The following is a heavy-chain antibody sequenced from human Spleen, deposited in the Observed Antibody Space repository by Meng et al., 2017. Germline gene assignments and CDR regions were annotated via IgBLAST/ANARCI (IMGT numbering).Heavy chain of an antibody. J-gene: IGHJ5*02. CDR2: IYYSGT. D-gene: IGHD2-2*01. CDR1: GVSISNDY. Sequence: QVQLQESGPGLVKPSETLSLTCTVSGVSISNDYWSWIRQPPGKGLEWIGFIYYSGTNYSPSLKSRVSISVDPSKNQFSLNLTSVTAADTAVYYCVRVVPFASPFWFDPWGQGTLVTVSS. CDR3: VRVVPFASPFWFDP. V-gene: IGHV4-59*12.